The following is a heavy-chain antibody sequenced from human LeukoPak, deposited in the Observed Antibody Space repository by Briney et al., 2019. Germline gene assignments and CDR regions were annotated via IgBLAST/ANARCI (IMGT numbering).Heavy chain of an antibody. CDR2: IKQDGSEK. CDR3: ARWGESYCFDY. Sequence: GGSLRLSCAASGFTFSSYWMSWVRQAPGKGLEWVANIKQDGSEKYYVDSVKGRFTISRDNAKNSLYLQMSSLRAEDTAVYYCARWGESYCFDYWGQGTLVTVSS. V-gene: IGHV3-7*02. D-gene: IGHD3-10*01. J-gene: IGHJ4*02. CDR1: GFTFSSYW.